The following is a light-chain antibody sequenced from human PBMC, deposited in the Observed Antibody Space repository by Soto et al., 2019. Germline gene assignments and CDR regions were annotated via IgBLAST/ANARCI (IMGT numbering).Light chain of an antibody. CDR3: QQYDNWPQT. J-gene: IGKJ1*01. CDR2: KAS. Sequence: DIPMTQSPSTLSESKDDIVTITCRASQTISSWLAWYQQKPGKAPKLLIYKASSLESGVPSRFSGSGSGTEFTLTISCLQSVDFAVYYCQQYDNWPQTFGHVTKV. CDR1: QTISSW. V-gene: IGKV1-5*03.